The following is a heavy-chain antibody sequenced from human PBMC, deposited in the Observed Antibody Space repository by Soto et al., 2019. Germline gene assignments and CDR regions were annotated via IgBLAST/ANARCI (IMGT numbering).Heavy chain of an antibody. J-gene: IGHJ6*02. D-gene: IGHD3-9*01. CDR1: AGFTSPDR. CDR3: ARAVRYLDWLLESFGMDV. Sequence: PENWRHTRTGSAGFTSPDRWRGIRRPPGKGLEWIGYIYYSGSTNYNPSLKSRVTISVDTSKNQFSLKLSSVTAADTAVYYCARAVRYLDWLLESFGMDVWGQATTVT. V-gene: IGHV4-59*01. CDR2: IYYSGST.